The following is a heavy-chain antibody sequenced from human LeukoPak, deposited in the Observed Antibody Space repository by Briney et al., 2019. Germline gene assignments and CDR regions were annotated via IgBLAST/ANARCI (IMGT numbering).Heavy chain of an antibody. Sequence: GGSLRLSCAASGFTFSSYAKSWVRQAPGKGLEWVSAISGSGGSTYYADSVKGRFTISRDNSKNTLYLQMNSLRAEDTAVYYCATVDAASSYYFDYWGQGTLVTVSS. CDR2: ISGSGGST. D-gene: IGHD5-18*01. V-gene: IGHV3-23*01. J-gene: IGHJ4*02. CDR1: GFTFSSYA. CDR3: ATVDAASSYYFDY.